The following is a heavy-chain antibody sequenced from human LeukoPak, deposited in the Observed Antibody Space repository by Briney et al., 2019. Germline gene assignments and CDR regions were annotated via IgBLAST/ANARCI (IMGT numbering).Heavy chain of an antibody. CDR3: AHADYDILTGYRHFDY. CDR1: GFSLSTSGVG. CDR2: IYWDDDK. D-gene: IGHD3-9*01. V-gene: IGHV2-5*02. J-gene: IGHJ4*02. Sequence: SGPTLVKPTQTLTLTCTFSGFSLSTSGVGVGWIRQPPGKALEWLALIYWDDDKRYSPSLKSRLTITKDTSKNQVALTMTNMDPVDTATYYCAHADYDILTGYRHFDYWGQGTLVTVSS.